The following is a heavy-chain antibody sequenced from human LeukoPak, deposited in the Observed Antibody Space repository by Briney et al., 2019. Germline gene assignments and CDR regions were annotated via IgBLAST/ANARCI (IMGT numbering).Heavy chain of an antibody. Sequence: SETLSLTCTVSGYSIMSTFYWGWIRQSPGKGLEWIGNVYHSGSTYSNPSLRSRVTISVDTSKNQFSLKLSFVTAADTAVYYCARVSDDEHGGNSGAIYFESWGQGTVVTVSS. V-gene: IGHV4-38-2*02. J-gene: IGHJ4*02. D-gene: IGHD4-23*01. CDR2: VYHSGST. CDR3: ARVSDDEHGGNSGAIYFES. CDR1: GYSIMSTFY.